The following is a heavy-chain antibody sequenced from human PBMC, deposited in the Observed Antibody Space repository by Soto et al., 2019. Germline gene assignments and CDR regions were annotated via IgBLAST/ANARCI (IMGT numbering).Heavy chain of an antibody. CDR1: GCTFSNYA. CDR3: TRGIQLGS. D-gene: IGHD5-18*01. V-gene: IGHV1-69*06. CDR2: INPHSGTT. Sequence: QVQLVQSGAEVKKPGSSVKVSCKASGCTFSNYALNWVRQAPGQGLEWMGWINPHSGTTNSAQKFQGRVTITADKSTTTGYRELSSLRSEDTAVYYCTRGIQLGSWGQGTLVTVSS. J-gene: IGHJ5*02.